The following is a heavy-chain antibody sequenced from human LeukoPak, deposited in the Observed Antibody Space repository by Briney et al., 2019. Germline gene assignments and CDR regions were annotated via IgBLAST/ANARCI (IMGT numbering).Heavy chain of an antibody. Sequence: AASVTVSFTASGYTFTSYGISWVRQAPGQGLEWMGWISAYNGNTNYAQKLQGRVTMTTDTSTSTAYMELRSLRSDDTAVYYCARDNDILTGYYGWFDPWGQGTLVTVSS. J-gene: IGHJ5*02. D-gene: IGHD3-9*01. CDR1: GYTFTSYG. CDR2: ISAYNGNT. V-gene: IGHV1-18*01. CDR3: ARDNDILTGYYGWFDP.